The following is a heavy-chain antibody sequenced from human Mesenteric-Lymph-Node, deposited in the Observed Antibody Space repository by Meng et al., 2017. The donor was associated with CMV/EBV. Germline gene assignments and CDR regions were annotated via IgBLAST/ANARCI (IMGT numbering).Heavy chain of an antibody. CDR2: IYHRGTT. V-gene: IGHV4-4*02. J-gene: IGHJ4*02. CDR1: GGSISTTAW. CDR3: ATRDYGGRPN. Sequence: CAVSGGSISTTAWWWTWVRQPPGKGLEWIGEIYHRGTTNYNPSLKSRVTISMDKSKNQFSLELNSVTAADTALYHCATRDYGGRPNWGPGTLVTVSS. D-gene: IGHD4-23*01.